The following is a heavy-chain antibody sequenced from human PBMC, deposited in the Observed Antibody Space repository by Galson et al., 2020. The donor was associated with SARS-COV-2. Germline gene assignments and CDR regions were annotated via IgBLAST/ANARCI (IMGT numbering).Heavy chain of an antibody. CDR1: GYTFTRYY. V-gene: IGHV1-46*01. J-gene: IGHJ5*02. CDR3: AKDTQIFWFGESLHRWFDP. CDR2: INPSGGST. Sequence: ASVTVSCQASGYTFTRYYMHWVRQAPGHGLEWMGIINPSGGSTSYAQRFQGRVTMTRDTSTSTVYMELSSLRPEDTAVYYCAKDTQIFWFGESLHRWFDPWGKGTLVTVSS. D-gene: IGHD3-10*01.